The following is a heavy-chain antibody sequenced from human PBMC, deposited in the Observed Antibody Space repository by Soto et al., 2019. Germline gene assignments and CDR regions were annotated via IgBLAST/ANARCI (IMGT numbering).Heavy chain of an antibody. CDR3: AREGTGTTYIDAFDI. V-gene: IGHV3-33*01. Sequence: GGSLRLSCAASGFTFSSYGMHWVRQAPGKGLEWVAVIWYDGSNKYYADSVKGRFTISRDNSKNTLYLQMNSLRAEDTAVYYCAREGTGTTYIDAFDIWGQGTMVTVSS. CDR2: IWYDGSNK. CDR1: GFTFSSYG. D-gene: IGHD1-7*01. J-gene: IGHJ3*02.